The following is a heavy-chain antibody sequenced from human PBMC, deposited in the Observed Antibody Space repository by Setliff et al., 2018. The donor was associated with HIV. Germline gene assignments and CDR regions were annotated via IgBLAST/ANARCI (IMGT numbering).Heavy chain of an antibody. CDR1: GFTFSDYY. V-gene: IGHV3-11*04. Sequence: GGSLRLSCAASGFTFSDYYMSWIRQAPGKGLEWVSYISSSGSTIYYADSVTGRFTISRDNGKDSLYLQMNSPRAEDTAVYYCARESYYDSSGYIRSGAFDIWGQGTMVTVSS. D-gene: IGHD3-22*01. CDR2: ISSSGSTI. J-gene: IGHJ3*02. CDR3: ARESYYDSSGYIRSGAFDI.